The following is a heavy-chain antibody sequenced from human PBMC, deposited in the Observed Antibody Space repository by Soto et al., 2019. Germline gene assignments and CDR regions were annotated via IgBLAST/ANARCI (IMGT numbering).Heavy chain of an antibody. CDR2: IYYSGST. CDR1: GGSISSGGYY. J-gene: IGHJ6*02. Sequence: QVQLQESGPGLVKPSQTLSLTCTVSGGSISSGGYYWSWIRQHPGKGLEWIGYIYYSGSTYYNPSLKSRVTISVDTSKNQFSLKLSSVTAADTAVYYCARDRGYYDILTGNNNYYYYGMDVWGQGTTVTVSS. CDR3: ARDRGYYDILTGNNNYYYYGMDV. V-gene: IGHV4-31*03. D-gene: IGHD3-9*01.